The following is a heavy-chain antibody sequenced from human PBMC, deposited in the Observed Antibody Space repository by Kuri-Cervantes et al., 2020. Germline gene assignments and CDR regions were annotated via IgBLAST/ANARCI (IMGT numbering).Heavy chain of an antibody. V-gene: IGHV3-9*01. J-gene: IGHJ6*02. CDR1: GFTFDDYA. CDR2: ISWNSGSI. CDR3: ARDRASSSSFWRPKYYYYGMDV. Sequence: GGSLRLSCAASGFTFDDYAMHWVRQAPGEGLEWVSGISWNSGSIGYADSVKGRFTISRDNAKNSLYLQMNSLRAEDTALYYCARDRASSSSFWRPKYYYYGMDVWGQGTTVTVSS. D-gene: IGHD6-6*01.